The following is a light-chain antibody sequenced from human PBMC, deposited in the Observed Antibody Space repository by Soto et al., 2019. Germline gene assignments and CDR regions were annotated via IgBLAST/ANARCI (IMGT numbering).Light chain of an antibody. CDR1: HDIFIY. V-gene: IGKV1-27*01. J-gene: IGKJ1*01. Sequence: DVQVTQSPASLSASVGDRVNISCRTSHDIFIYLAWYQQKAGQVPKLLVNAASSLQSGVPSRFSGSGSGTDFTLTISSLQPEDVATYYCQMYDSAPRTFGQGTKVEVK. CDR2: AAS. CDR3: QMYDSAPRT.